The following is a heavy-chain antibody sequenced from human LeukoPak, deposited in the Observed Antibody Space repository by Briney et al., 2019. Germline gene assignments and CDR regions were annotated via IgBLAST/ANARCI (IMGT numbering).Heavy chain of an antibody. Sequence: GASVKVSCKASVGTFSSYAISWVRQAPGQGLEWMGRIIPILGIANYAQKFQGRVTITADKSTSTAYMELSSLRSEDTAVYYCARSGSGWYRGSYYYYGMDVWGQGTTVTVSS. CDR2: IIPILGIA. J-gene: IGHJ6*02. V-gene: IGHV1-69*04. CDR3: ARSGSGWYRGSYYYYGMDV. CDR1: VGTFSSYA. D-gene: IGHD6-19*01.